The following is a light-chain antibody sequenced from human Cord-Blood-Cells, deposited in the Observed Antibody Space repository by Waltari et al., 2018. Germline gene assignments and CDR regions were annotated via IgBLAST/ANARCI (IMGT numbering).Light chain of an antibody. J-gene: IGLJ2*01. V-gene: IGLV3-19*01. CDR1: SLRSYY. Sequence: SSELTQDPAVSVALGQTVRITCQGDSLRSYYASWYQQKPGQAPVLVIYGKNNRPSGFPDRFSGSSSGNTASLTITGAQAEDEADYYCNSRDSSGNHVVFGGVTKLTVL. CDR2: GKN. CDR3: NSRDSSGNHVV.